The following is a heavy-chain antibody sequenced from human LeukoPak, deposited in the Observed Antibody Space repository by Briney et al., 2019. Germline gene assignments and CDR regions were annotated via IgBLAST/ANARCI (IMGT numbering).Heavy chain of an antibody. J-gene: IGHJ4*02. D-gene: IGHD6-13*01. CDR1: GGSFSGYY. Sequence: SETLSLTCAVCGGSFSGYYWSWIRQSPGKGLEWVGEINHSGTTNYNPSLKSRVTISVDTSKNQFSLKLSAVTAADTAVYYCARGGIAAAALVHLDYWGQGTLVTVSS. CDR3: ARGGIAAAALVHLDY. V-gene: IGHV4-34*01. CDR2: INHSGTT.